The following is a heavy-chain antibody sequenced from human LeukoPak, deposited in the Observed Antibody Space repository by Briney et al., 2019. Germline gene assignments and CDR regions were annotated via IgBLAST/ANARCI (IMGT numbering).Heavy chain of an antibody. CDR3: AKERWTTTAFDI. CDR2: ISGSGGST. D-gene: IGHD3/OR15-3a*01. CDR1: RFTFSTYA. Sequence: GGSLRLSSAASRFTFSTYAMSWVRQAPGKGLEWVSAISGSGGSTYYADSVKGRFTISRDNSKNTLYLQLNSLRAEDTAVYCCAKERWTTTAFDIWGQGTMVTVSS. J-gene: IGHJ3*02. V-gene: IGHV3-23*01.